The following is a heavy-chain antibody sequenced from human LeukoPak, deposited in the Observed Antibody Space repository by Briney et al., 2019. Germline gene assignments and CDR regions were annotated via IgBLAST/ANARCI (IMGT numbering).Heavy chain of an antibody. CDR2: ISYDGSNK. CDR1: GFTFSSYG. CDR3: AKIRDSSSWYNWFDP. Sequence: PGGSLRLSCAASGFTFSSYGMHWVRQAPGKGLEWVAVISYDGSNKYYADSVKGRFTISRDNSKNTLYLQMNSLRAEDTAVYYCAKIRDSSSWYNWFDPWGQGTLVTVSS. J-gene: IGHJ5*02. V-gene: IGHV3-30*18. D-gene: IGHD6-13*01.